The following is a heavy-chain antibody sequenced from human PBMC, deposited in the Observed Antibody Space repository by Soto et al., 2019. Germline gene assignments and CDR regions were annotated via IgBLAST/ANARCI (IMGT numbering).Heavy chain of an antibody. CDR2: INGDGSST. J-gene: IGHJ4*02. Sequence: GGSLRLSCAVSGFTFSSHWMHWVRQAPGKGLVWVSRINGDGSSTNYADSVKGRFTISRDNAKKTLYLQMDSVRADDTAVYYCARDSSPYYDFWSGFYTYFDYWGQGARVTVSS. V-gene: IGHV3-74*01. CDR1: GFTFSSHW. D-gene: IGHD3-3*01. CDR3: ARDSSPYYDFWSGFYTYFDY.